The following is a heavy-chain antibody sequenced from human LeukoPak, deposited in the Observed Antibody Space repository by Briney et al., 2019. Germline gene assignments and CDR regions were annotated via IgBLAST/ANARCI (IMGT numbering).Heavy chain of an antibody. CDR1: GFTFSSYG. Sequence: GGSLRLSCAASGFTFSSYGMHWVRQAPGKGLEWVAVISYDGSNKYYADSVKGRFTISRDNSKNTLYLQMNSLRAEDTAVYYCARWALAARFMDYWGQGTLVTVSS. CDR2: ISYDGSNK. D-gene: IGHD6-6*01. CDR3: ARWALAARFMDY. J-gene: IGHJ4*02. V-gene: IGHV3-30*03.